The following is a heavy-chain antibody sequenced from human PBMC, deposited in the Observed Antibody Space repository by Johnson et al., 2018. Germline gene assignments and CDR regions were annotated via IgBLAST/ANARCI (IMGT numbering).Heavy chain of an antibody. CDR3: ARENYYGSGSVDV. V-gene: IGHV3-53*01. D-gene: IGHD3-10*01. CDR1: GFTVSSNY. Sequence: EVQLVESGGGLIQPGGSLRLSCAASGFTVSSNYMSWVRQAPGKGLEWVSVIYSGGSTYYADSVKGRFTFSRDNSKNTLYLQMNSLRAEDTAVYYCARENYYGSGSVDVWGKGTTVTVSS. J-gene: IGHJ6*04. CDR2: IYSGGST.